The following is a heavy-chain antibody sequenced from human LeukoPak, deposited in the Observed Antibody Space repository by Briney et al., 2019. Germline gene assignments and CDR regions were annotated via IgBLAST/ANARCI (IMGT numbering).Heavy chain of an antibody. D-gene: IGHD1-20*01. CDR3: ARGVFAGDLLTGYWYFDL. CDR1: GFTFSSYG. J-gene: IGHJ2*01. Sequence: GGALRLSCAASGFTFSSYGSHAVRHAPGKGLEWVALIWYDGSNKNYVDSVRGRFTISRDNSKNTGYLQINSLRAEDTAVYYCARGVFAGDLLTGYWYFDLWGRGTLVTVSS. V-gene: IGHV3-33*01. CDR2: IWYDGSNK.